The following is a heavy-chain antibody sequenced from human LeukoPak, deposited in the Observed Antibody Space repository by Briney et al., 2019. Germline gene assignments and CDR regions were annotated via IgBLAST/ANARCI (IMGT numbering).Heavy chain of an antibody. J-gene: IGHJ3*02. CDR3: ATTAMVTKSAFDI. CDR2: IYPGDSDT. CDR1: GYSFTSYW. D-gene: IGHD5-18*01. Sequence: GESLKISCKGSGYSFTSYWIGWVRQMPGKGLEWMGIIYPGDSDTRYSPSFQGQVTISADKSISTAYLQWSSLKASDTAMYYCATTAMVTKSAFDIWGQGTMVIVSS. V-gene: IGHV5-51*01.